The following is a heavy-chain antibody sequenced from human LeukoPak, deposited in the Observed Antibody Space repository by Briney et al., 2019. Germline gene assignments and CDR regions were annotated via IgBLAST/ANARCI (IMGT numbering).Heavy chain of an antibody. CDR2: ISSSGST. Sequence: SETLSLTCTDSGDSISSGDYYWSWIRQPAGKGLEWIGRISSSGSTNYNPSLKSRVTISVDTSKNQFSLKLSSVAAADTAVYFCARLAIGYCSSTSCYGHFDYWGQGTLVTVSS. CDR3: ARLAIGYCSSTSCYGHFDY. CDR1: GDSISSGDYY. D-gene: IGHD2-2*01. V-gene: IGHV4-61*02. J-gene: IGHJ4*02.